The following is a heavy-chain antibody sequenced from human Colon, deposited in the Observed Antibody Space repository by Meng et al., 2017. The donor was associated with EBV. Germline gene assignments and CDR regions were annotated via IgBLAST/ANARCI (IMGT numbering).Heavy chain of an antibody. CDR1: GGSFSGYY. D-gene: IGHD1-26*01. Sequence: QGRLKQWGAGLLKPSETLSLTCAVYGGSFSGYYWSWIRQPSEKGLEWIGEINHSGSTNYNPSLKSRVTISVDTSKKQFSLKLSSVTAADTAVYYCARGPGGSYYLYYFDYWGQGTLVTVSS. CDR3: ARGPGGSYYLYYFDY. CDR2: INHSGST. J-gene: IGHJ4*02. V-gene: IGHV4-34*01.